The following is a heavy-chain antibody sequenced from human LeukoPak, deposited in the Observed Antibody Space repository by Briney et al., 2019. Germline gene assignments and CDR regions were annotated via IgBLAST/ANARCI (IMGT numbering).Heavy chain of an antibody. CDR3: ARVYTMVRGVIRYYYYYYMDV. D-gene: IGHD3-10*01. J-gene: IGHJ6*03. CDR1: GYTFTSYG. Sequence: ASVKVSCKASGYTFTSYGISWVRQAPGQGLEWMGWISAYNGNTNYAQKLQGRVTMTTDTSTRTAYMELRSLRSDDTAVYYCARVYTMVRGVIRYYYYYYMDVWGKGTTVTVSS. V-gene: IGHV1-18*01. CDR2: ISAYNGNT.